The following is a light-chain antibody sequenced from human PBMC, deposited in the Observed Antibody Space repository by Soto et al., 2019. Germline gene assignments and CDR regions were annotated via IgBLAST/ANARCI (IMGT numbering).Light chain of an antibody. CDR2: DNN. Sequence: QSVLTQPPSVSAAPEQRVTISCSGSSSNIGNNYVSWYQQLPGTAPKLLIYDNNKRPSGIPDRFSGSKSGTSATLGITGLQTGDEADYYCGMWDSSLSDARVVFGGGTKLTVL. CDR1: SSNIGNNY. J-gene: IGLJ2*01. V-gene: IGLV1-51*01. CDR3: GMWDSSLSDARVV.